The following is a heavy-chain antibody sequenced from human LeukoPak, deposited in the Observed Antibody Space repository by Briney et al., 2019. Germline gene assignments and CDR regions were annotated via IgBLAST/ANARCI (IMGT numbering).Heavy chain of an antibody. CDR1: GGTFSSYA. Sequence: VASVKVSCKASGGTFSSYAISWVRQAPGQGLEWMGWISAYNGNTNYAQKLQGRVTMTTDTSTSTAYMELRSLRSDDTAVYYCARCIGSGWYADYWGQGTLVTVSS. D-gene: IGHD6-19*01. CDR2: ISAYNGNT. J-gene: IGHJ4*02. CDR3: ARCIGSGWYADY. V-gene: IGHV1-18*01.